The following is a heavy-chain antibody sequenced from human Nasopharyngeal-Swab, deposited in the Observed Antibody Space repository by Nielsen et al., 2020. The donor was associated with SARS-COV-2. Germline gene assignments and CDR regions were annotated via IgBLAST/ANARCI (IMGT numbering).Heavy chain of an antibody. CDR1: EFTFSTYS. V-gene: IGHV3-48*04. CDR2: ISSGGSAT. Sequence: GGSLRLSCAVSEFTFSTYSMHWVRQAPGKGLEWISYISSGGSATHYADSVKGRFAISRDNPKNSLYLQMYSLRAEDTAVYYCARAAAGTSYYYGMDVWGQGTTVTVSS. D-gene: IGHD6-13*01. CDR3: ARAAAGTSYYYGMDV. J-gene: IGHJ6*02.